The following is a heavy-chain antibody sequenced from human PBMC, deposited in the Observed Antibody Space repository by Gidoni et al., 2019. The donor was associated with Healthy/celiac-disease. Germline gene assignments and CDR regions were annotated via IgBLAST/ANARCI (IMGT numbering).Heavy chain of an antibody. J-gene: IGHJ4*02. CDR3: ARVPNVSLRFLEWPPSPLFDY. V-gene: IGHV4-39*07. Sequence: QLQLQESGPGLVKPSETLSLTCTVTGGSISSSSYYWGWIRQPPGNGLEWIGSIYYSGSTYYHPSLKSRVTISGDTSKNQFSLKLSSVTAADTAVYYCARVPNVSLRFLEWPPSPLFDYWGQGTLVTVSS. CDR1: GGSISSSSYY. D-gene: IGHD3-3*01. CDR2: IYYSGST.